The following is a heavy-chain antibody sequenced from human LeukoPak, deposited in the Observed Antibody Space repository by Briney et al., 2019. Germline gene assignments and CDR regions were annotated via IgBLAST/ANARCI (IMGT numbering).Heavy chain of an antibody. CDR3: ARDNPPDY. CDR1: GFTFSSYW. Sequence: GGSLRLSCEASGFTFSSYWMSWVRQAPGKGLEWVANIKQDGSEKSYVESVRGRFTISRDNAKNSLYLQLNSLRAEDTALYNCARDNPPDYWGQGTLVTVSS. CDR2: IKQDGSEK. J-gene: IGHJ4*02. V-gene: IGHV3-7*03.